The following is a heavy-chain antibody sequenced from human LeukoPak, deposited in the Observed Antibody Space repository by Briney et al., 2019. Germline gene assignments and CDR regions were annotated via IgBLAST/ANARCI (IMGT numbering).Heavy chain of an antibody. CDR1: GFTFSNFA. V-gene: IGHV3-30*09. CDR2: ISYDGSIK. J-gene: IGHJ4*02. CDR3: AKSYDNGWYVCDY. D-gene: IGHD6-19*01. Sequence: PGGSLRLSCAASGFTFSNFAMNWDRQAPGKGLEWVAFISYDGSIKSYADSVKGRFAVSRDNSKNTLYLQMNSLRPEDTAFYYCAKSYDNGWYVCDYWGQGTLVTVSS.